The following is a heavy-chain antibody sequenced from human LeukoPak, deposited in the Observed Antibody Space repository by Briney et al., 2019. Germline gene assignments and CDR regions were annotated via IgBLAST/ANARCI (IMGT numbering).Heavy chain of an antibody. CDR2: INPKSGAA. D-gene: IGHD2-15*01. V-gene: IGHV1-2*02. CDR3: VRAGPAAPLDY. Sequence: ASVKVSCKASGNTFTGYYIHWVRQAPGQGFEWMGWINPKSGAADYSQKFQGRVTLTRDTSIAAAYMELSNLRSDDTAVYYCVRAGPAAPLDYWGQGTLVTVSP. CDR1: GNTFTGYY. J-gene: IGHJ4*02.